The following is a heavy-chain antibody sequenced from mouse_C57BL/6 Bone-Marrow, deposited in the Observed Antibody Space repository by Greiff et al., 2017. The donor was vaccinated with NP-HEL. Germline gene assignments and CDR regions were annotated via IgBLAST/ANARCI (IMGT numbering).Heavy chain of an antibody. V-gene: IGHV14-4*01. D-gene: IGHD1-1*01. J-gene: IGHJ3*01. CDR3: TTCLYYYD. CDR1: GFNIKDDY. Sequence: VQLQQSGAELVRPGASVKLSCTASGFNIKDDYMHWVKQRPEQGLEWIGWIDPENGDTEYASKFQGKATITADTSSNTAYLQLSSLTSEDTAVYYCTTCLYYYDWGHGTLVTVSA. CDR2: IDPENGDT.